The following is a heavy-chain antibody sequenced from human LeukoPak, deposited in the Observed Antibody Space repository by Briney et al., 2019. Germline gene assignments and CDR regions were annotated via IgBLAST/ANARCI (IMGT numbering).Heavy chain of an antibody. J-gene: IGHJ3*02. Sequence: GGSLRLSCAASGFTFSSYGMHWVRQAPGKGLEWVAFIRYDGSNKYYADSVKGRFTISRDNSKNTLYLQMNSLRAEDTAVYYCARRYVVPAALIDAFDIWGQGTMVTVSS. D-gene: IGHD2-2*01. CDR3: ARRYVVPAALIDAFDI. CDR1: GFTFSSYG. V-gene: IGHV3-30*02. CDR2: IRYDGSNK.